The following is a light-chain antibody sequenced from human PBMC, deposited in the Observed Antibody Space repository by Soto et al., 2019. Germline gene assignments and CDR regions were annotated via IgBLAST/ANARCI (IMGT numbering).Light chain of an antibody. CDR1: QSVSVNS. J-gene: IGKJ3*01. V-gene: IGKV3-20*01. CDR2: AAS. CDR3: QQYGGSPFP. Sequence: ESVLTHSPCTLSLSPVGRATLSCSASQSVSVNSLAWYQQKGGQAPRLLIYAASTRATGVPDRFSGTGSGTDFALTISRLETDDSAVYYCQQYGGSPFPFGPRTKVAIK.